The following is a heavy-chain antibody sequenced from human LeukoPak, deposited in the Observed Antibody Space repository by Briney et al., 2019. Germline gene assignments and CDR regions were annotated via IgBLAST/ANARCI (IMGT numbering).Heavy chain of an antibody. CDR2: ISSSSSYI. Sequence: GGSLRLSCAASGFTFSSYSMNWVRQAPGKGLEWVSSISSSSSYIYYADSVKGRFTISRDNAKSSLYLQTNSLRAEDTAVYYCASPGEYCSGGSCPFDYWGQGTLVTVSS. CDR3: ASPGEYCSGGSCPFDY. V-gene: IGHV3-21*01. CDR1: GFTFSSYS. J-gene: IGHJ4*02. D-gene: IGHD2-15*01.